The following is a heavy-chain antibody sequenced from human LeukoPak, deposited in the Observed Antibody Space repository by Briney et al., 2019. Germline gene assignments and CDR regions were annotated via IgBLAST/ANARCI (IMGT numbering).Heavy chain of an antibody. D-gene: IGHD2-2*01. CDR1: GFTFSIYA. V-gene: IGHV3-23*01. CDR3: AKRYCSSTSCNYYYFYGMDV. CDR2: ISGSGGST. Sequence: GGSLRLSCAASGFTFSIYAMTWVRQAPGRGLEWVSGISGSGGSTYYADSVKGRFTISRDNSKNTLYLQVNSLRAEDTAVYYCAKRYCSSTSCNYYYFYGMDVWGQGTTVTV. J-gene: IGHJ6*02.